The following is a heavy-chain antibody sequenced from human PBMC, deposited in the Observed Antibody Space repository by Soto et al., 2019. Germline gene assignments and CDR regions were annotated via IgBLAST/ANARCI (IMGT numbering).Heavy chain of an antibody. V-gene: IGHV4-61*01. D-gene: IGHD6-19*01. CDR2: IYYSGST. Sequence: QVQLQESGPGLVKPSETLSLTCTVSGGSVSSGNYYWSWIRQPPGKRLEWIGYIYYSGSTNSNPSLNSRVAISVDPSKNQFSLKLSSVTAADTAVYYCASYSSGWYDVSYWGQGTLVTVSS. J-gene: IGHJ4*02. CDR1: GGSVSSGNYY. CDR3: ASYSSGWYDVSY.